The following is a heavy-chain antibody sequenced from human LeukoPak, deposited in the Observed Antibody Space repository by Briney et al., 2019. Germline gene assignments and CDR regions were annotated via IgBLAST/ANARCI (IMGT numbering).Heavy chain of an antibody. CDR2: FYSGGTT. V-gene: IGHV3-66*01. D-gene: IGHD6-13*01. J-gene: IGHJ3*02. Sequence: PGGSLRLSCAASGFTVSSNYMSWVRQAPGKGLEWVSIFYSGGTTYYADSVTGRFSISRDSSKNTLYLQMNSLRAEDTAVYYCARGVDSSSWYLAFDIWGQGTMVTVSS. CDR1: GFTVSSNY. CDR3: ARGVDSSSWYLAFDI.